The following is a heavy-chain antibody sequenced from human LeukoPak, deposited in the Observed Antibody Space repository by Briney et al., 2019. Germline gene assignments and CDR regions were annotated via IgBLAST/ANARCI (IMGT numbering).Heavy chain of an antibody. CDR1: GXXXXXNX. CDR2: LYGGGNI. J-gene: IGHJ4*02. V-gene: IGHV3-53*01. CDR3: ARGAGYNYPYYFDY. Sequence: RXXFAASGXXXXXNXXKWVRXXPXNGVGXXSVLYGGGNIYYADSVKGRFTISRDNSKNTLYLQMNSLRAEDTAVYYCARGAGYNYPYYFDYWGQGTLVTVSS. D-gene: IGHD5-24*01.